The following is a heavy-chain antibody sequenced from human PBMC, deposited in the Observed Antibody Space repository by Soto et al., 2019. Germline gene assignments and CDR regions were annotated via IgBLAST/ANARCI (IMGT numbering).Heavy chain of an antibody. CDR3: AKAPWIQLWTNQPFDY. CDR1: GFKFDDYT. J-gene: IGHJ4*02. CDR2: ISWNSGSI. Sequence: PGGSLRLSCAASGFKFDDYTMHWVRQAPGKGLEWVSGISWNSGSIGYADSVKGRFTISRDNAKNSLYLQMNSLRAEDTALYYCAKAPWIQLWTNQPFDYWGQGTLVTVSS. V-gene: IGHV3-9*01. D-gene: IGHD5-18*01.